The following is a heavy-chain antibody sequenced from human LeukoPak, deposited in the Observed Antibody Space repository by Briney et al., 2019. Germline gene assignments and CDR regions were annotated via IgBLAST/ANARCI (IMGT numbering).Heavy chain of an antibody. Sequence: GRSLRLSCAASGFTFDDYAMHWVRQAPGKGLEWVSGISWNSGSIGYADSVKGRFTISRDNAKNSLYLQMNSLRAEDTALYYCAKDKAGRGIYYFDYWAREPWSPSPQ. CDR2: ISWNSGSI. D-gene: IGHD6-13*01. CDR3: AKDKAGRGIYYFDY. CDR1: GFTFDDYA. J-gene: IGHJ4*02. V-gene: IGHV3-9*01.